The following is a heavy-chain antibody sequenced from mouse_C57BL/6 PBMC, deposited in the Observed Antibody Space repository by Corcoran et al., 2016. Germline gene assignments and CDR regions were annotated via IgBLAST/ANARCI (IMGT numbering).Heavy chain of an antibody. CDR3: ARVYDGYYRAMDY. Sequence: QIQLVESGPELKKPGETVKISGKASGYTFTTYGLSWVKQAPGKGLKWMGWINTYSGVPTYADDFKGRFAFSLETSASTAYLQINNLKNEDTATYFCARVYDGYYRAMDYWGQGTSVTVSS. V-gene: IGHV9-3*01. J-gene: IGHJ4*01. CDR2: INTYSGVP. CDR1: GYTFTTYG. D-gene: IGHD2-3*01.